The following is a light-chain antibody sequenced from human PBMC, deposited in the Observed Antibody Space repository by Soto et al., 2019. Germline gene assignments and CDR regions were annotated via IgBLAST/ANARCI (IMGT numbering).Light chain of an antibody. Sequence: DMRMTQSPSSLSASVGDRVTITCRASQSISSYLNWYQQKPGKSPKLLIYAASSLQSGVPSSVSGSGSGADLSRTISSLPPEDFATYDCQQSYSTPPVTFGGGTKVEIK. CDR1: QSISSY. CDR3: QQSYSTPPVT. J-gene: IGKJ4*01. CDR2: AAS. V-gene: IGKV1-39*01.